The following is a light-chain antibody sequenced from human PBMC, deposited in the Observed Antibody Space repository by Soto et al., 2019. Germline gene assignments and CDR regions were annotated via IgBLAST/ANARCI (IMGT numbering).Light chain of an antibody. J-gene: IGLJ2*01. CDR2: DTS. V-gene: IGLV2-14*01. CDR3: QRYNNWPLT. Sequence: QSALTQPASVSGSPGQSITISCTGTSSDIGGYNSVSWYQQHPGKAPKLVIYDTSTRATGVPARFSGSRSGTEFTLTINSLQSEDFAVYYCQRYNNWPLTFGGGTK. CDR1: SSDIGGYNS.